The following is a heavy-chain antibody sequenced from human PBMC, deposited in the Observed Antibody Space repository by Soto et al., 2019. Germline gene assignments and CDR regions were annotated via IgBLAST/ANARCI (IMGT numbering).Heavy chain of an antibody. J-gene: IGHJ4*02. V-gene: IGHV3-23*01. CDR3: AKSAAKYCSGGTCCSDY. Sequence: PGGSLRLSCAASGFTFSSHAMSWVRQAPGKGLEWVSGFSGNGLTIYYADSVKGRFTISRDNSKNTLYLQMNSLRAEDTAVYYCAKSAAKYCSGGTCCSDYWGQGTLVTVSS. CDR1: GFTFSSHA. CDR2: FSGNGLTI. D-gene: IGHD2-15*01.